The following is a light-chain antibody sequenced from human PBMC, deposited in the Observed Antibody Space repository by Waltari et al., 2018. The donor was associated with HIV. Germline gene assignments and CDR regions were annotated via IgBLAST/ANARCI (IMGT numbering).Light chain of an antibody. J-gene: IGKJ1*01. CDR1: SRLLYSPNNKNF. CDR2: CPS. V-gene: IGKV4-1*01. CDR3: QQYFTTPWT. Sequence: DIVMTQSPDSLTVSLGGRASINRMSNSRLLYSPNNKNFLVWYQQKPGQPPPLLIYCPSSRESGVPARFSGSGSGTNFTLTISSLQPEDVATYFCQQYFTTPWTFGQGTKVE.